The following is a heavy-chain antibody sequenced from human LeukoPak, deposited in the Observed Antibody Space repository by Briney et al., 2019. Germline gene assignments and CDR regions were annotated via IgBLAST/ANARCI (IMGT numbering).Heavy chain of an antibody. CDR3: ARSKTRGYGYGYPPGAFDI. J-gene: IGHJ3*02. D-gene: IGHD5-18*01. V-gene: IGHV4-34*01. CDR1: GGSFSGYY. Sequence: PSETLSLTCAVYGGSFSGYYWSWIRQPPGKGLEWIGEINHSGSTNYNPSLKSRVTISVDTSKNQFSLKLSSVTAADTAVYYCARSKTRGYGYGYPPGAFDIWGQGTMVTVSS. CDR2: INHSGST.